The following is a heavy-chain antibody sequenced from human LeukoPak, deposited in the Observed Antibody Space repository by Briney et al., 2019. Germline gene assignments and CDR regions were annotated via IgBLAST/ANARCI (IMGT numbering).Heavy chain of an antibody. CDR2: VDPEDGET. CDR3: AKWPPYYYDEQMDAFVI. CDR1: GYTFTDYY. D-gene: IGHD3-22*01. V-gene: IGHV1-69-2*01. J-gene: IGHJ3*02. Sequence: ASVKVSCKVSGYTFTDYYMHWVQQAPGKGLEWMGLVDPEDGETIYAEKFQGRVTITADTSTDTAYMELSSLRSEDTVVYYFAKWPPYYYDEQMDAFVIWGQETMVTVSS.